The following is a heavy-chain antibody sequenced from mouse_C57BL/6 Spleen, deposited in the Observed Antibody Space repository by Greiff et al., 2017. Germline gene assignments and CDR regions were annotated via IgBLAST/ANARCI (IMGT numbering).Heavy chain of an antibody. D-gene: IGHD1-1*01. CDR3: ARGYYYGSSYGFAY. J-gene: IGHJ3*01. CDR2: INPYNGGT. V-gene: IGHV1-19*01. CDR1: GYTFTDYY. Sequence: VQLKESGPVLVKPGASVKMSCKASGYTFTDYYMNWVKQSHGKSLEWIGVINPYNGGTSYNQKFKGKATLTVDKSSSTAYMELNSLTSEDSAVYYCARGYYYGSSYGFAYWGQGTLVTVSA.